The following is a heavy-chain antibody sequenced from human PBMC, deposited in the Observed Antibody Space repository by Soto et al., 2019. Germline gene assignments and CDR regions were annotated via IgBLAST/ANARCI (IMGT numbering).Heavy chain of an antibody. V-gene: IGHV4-30-4*01. CDR3: ARVGRYYYDSSGYYYDGMDV. J-gene: IGHJ6*02. D-gene: IGHD3-22*01. CDR1: GGSISSGDYY. Sequence: PSETLSLTCTVSGGSISSGDYYWSWIRQPPGKGLEWIGYIYHSGSTYYNPSLKSRVTISVDTSKNQFSLKLSSVTAADTAVYYCARVGRYYYDSSGYYYDGMDVWGQGTTVTVSS. CDR2: IYHSGST.